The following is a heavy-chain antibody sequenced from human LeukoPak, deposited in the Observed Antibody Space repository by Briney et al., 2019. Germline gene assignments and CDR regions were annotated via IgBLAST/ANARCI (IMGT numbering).Heavy chain of an antibody. V-gene: IGHV4-59*01. CDR2: IYYSGST. Sequence: SETLSLTCTVSGGSISSYYWSWIRQPPGKGLEWIGYIYYSGSTNYNPSLKSRVTISVDTSKNQFSLKLSSVTAADTAAYYCARRPAEGYFDYWGQGTLVTVSS. CDR1: GGSISSYY. CDR3: ARRPAEGYFDY. D-gene: IGHD6-25*01. J-gene: IGHJ4*02.